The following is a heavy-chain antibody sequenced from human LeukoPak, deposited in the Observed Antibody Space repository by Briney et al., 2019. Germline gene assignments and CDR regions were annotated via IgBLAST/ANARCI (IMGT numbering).Heavy chain of an antibody. D-gene: IGHD3-22*01. CDR1: GYTFTSYA. J-gene: IGHJ4*02. CDR2: IIPIFGTA. V-gene: IGHV1-69*13. Sequence: SVKVSCKASGYTFTSYAISWVRQAPGQGLEWMGGIIPIFGTANYAQKFQGRVTITADESTSTAYMELSSLRSEDTAVYYCARGRLNYDSSGYHDYWGQGTLVTVSS. CDR3: ARGRLNYDSSGYHDY.